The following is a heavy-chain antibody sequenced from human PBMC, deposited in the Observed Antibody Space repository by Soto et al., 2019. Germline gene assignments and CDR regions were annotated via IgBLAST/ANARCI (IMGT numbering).Heavy chain of an antibody. D-gene: IGHD3-10*01. Sequence: SETLSLTCAVSGDSISTYYWSWIPQPPGKGLEWIGYISYSGSTNYSPSLKSRVTISVDTSKKQISLKLSSVTAADTAVYYCARGGVRYGSGSYYNPGPDYWGQGTLVTVSS. J-gene: IGHJ4*02. CDR3: ARGGVRYGSGSYYNPGPDY. CDR1: GDSISTYY. CDR2: ISYSGST. V-gene: IGHV4-59*08.